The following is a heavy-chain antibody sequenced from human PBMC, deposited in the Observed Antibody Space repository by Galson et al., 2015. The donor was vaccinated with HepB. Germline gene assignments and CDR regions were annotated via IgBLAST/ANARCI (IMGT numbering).Heavy chain of an antibody. CDR1: GGSISGYY. CDR3: ARHYNSGTYPLDH. Sequence: TLSLTCPVSGGSISGYYWSWFRQPPGKALEWIGWLHYSGDTKYNPSVNSRVTISVDTSKNQFSLKLTSVTATDTAVYYCARHYNSGTYPLDHWGQGTLVTVSS. CDR2: LHYSGDT. V-gene: IGHV4-59*08. D-gene: IGHD3-10*01. J-gene: IGHJ4*02.